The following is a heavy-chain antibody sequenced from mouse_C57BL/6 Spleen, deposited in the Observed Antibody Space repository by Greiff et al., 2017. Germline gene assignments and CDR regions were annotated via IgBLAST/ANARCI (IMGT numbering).Heavy chain of an antibody. CDR1: GYTFTDYY. CDR3: ARGTTVVAEDAMDY. Sequence: VQLQQSGPELVKPGASVKISCKASGYTFTDYYMNWVKQSHGKSLEWIGDINPNNGGTSYNQKFKGKATLTVDKSSSTAYMELLSRTSEDSAFYYCARGTTVVAEDAMDYWGQGTSVTVSS. V-gene: IGHV1-26*01. D-gene: IGHD1-1*01. J-gene: IGHJ4*01. CDR2: INPNNGGT.